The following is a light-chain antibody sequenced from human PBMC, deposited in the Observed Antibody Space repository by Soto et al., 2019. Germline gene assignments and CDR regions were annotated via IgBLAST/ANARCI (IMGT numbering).Light chain of an antibody. CDR3: AAWDVTLNGLYV. J-gene: IGLJ1*01. Sequence: QSVLTQPPSASGTPGQRVTISCSGRSSNIGSSSVNWYQQLPGTAPKLLIYNNNQWPSGVPDRFSGSKSGTSASLAISGLRSEDEADYYCAAWDVTLNGLYVFGTGTKVTVL. CDR1: SSNIGSSS. CDR2: NNN. V-gene: IGLV1-44*01.